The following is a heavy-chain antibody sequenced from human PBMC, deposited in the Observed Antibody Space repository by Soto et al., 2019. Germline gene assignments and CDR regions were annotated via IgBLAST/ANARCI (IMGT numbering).Heavy chain of an antibody. Sequence: PGGSLRLSCAASGFTFSSYGMHWVRQAPGKGLEWVAVIWYDGSNKYYADSVKGRFTISRDNSKNTLYLQMNSLRAEDTAVYYCARGTIAAAGTDGAFDIWGQGTRVTVSS. D-gene: IGHD6-13*01. CDR1: GFTFSSYG. V-gene: IGHV3-33*01. J-gene: IGHJ3*02. CDR2: IWYDGSNK. CDR3: ARGTIAAAGTDGAFDI.